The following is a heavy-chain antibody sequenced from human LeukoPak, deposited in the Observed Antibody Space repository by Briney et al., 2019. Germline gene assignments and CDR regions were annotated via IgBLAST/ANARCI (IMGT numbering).Heavy chain of an antibody. Sequence: SETLSLTCTVSGGSISSSSHYWGWIRQPPGKGLEWIGSMYYSGSTYYNPSLKSRVTISVDTSKNQFSLKLSSVTAAYTAVYYCSKITYYYDSSCYWDPKDYFDYWGQGTLVTVSS. D-gene: IGHD3-22*01. CDR3: SKITYYYDSSCYWDPKDYFDY. CDR1: GGSISSSSHY. CDR2: MYYSGST. J-gene: IGHJ4*02. V-gene: IGHV4-39*07.